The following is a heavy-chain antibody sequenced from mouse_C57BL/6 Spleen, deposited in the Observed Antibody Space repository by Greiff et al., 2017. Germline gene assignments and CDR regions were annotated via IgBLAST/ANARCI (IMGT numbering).Heavy chain of an antibody. V-gene: IGHV1-64*01. CDR3: ARSGDYRMFDY. CDR2: IHPNSGST. J-gene: IGHJ2*01. CDR1: GYTFTSYW. Sequence: VQLQQPGAELVKPGASVKLSCKASGYTFTSYWMHWVKQRPGQGLEWIGMIHPNSGSTNYNEKFKSKATLTVDKSSSTAYMQLSSLTSEDSAVXYCARSGDYRMFDYWGQGTTLTVSS. D-gene: IGHD2-4*01.